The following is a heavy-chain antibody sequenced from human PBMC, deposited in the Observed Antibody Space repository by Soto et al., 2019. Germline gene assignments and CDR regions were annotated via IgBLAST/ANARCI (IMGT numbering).Heavy chain of an antibody. CDR2: ISYDGSNK. D-gene: IGHD4-17*01. J-gene: IGHJ4*02. CDR1: GFTFSSYG. Sequence: GGSLRLSCAASGFTFSSYGMHWVRQAPGKGLEWVAVISYDGSNKYYADSVKGRFTISRDNAKNTLYLQMNSLRAEDTAVYYCARVSPLYGDYINIDYWGQGTLVTVSS. CDR3: ARVSPLYGDYINIDY. V-gene: IGHV3-30*03.